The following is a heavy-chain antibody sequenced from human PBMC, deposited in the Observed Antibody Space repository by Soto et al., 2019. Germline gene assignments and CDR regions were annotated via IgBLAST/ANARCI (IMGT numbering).Heavy chain of an antibody. V-gene: IGHV1-18*01. J-gene: IGHJ6*02. CDR2: ISPYNGNT. CDR3: ARDMRYYYGSGSTIGGHYYYYGMDV. Sequence: GASVKVSCKASGGTFSSYAISWVRQAPGQGLEWMGGISPYNGNTNYAQKLQGRVTMTTDTSTSTAYMELRSLRSDDTAVYYCARDMRYYYGSGSTIGGHYYYYGMDVWGQGTTVTVSS. D-gene: IGHD3-10*01. CDR1: GGTFSSYA.